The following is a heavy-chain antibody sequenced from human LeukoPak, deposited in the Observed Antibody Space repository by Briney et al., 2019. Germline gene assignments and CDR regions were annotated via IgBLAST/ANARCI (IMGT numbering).Heavy chain of an antibody. CDR1: GFTFSSYW. CDR3: TRSHYYDSGGYYFYYGMDV. V-gene: IGHV3-74*01. D-gene: IGHD3-22*01. Sequence: PGGSLRLSCAASGFTFSSYWMHWVRQPPGKGLVWVSRISSDGSTTRYADSVKGRFTISRDNAKNTLYLQMNSLRAEDTAVYYCTRSHYYDSGGYYFYYGMDVWGQGTTVTVSS. J-gene: IGHJ6*02. CDR2: ISSDGSTT.